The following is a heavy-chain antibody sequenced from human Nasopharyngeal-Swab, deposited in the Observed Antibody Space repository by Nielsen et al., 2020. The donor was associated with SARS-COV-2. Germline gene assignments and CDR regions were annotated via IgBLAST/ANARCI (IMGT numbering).Heavy chain of an antibody. V-gene: IGHV5-51*01. J-gene: IGHJ3*02. D-gene: IGHD6-19*01. CDR2: IYPGDSDT. Sequence: GASLNISCKGSGYSFTSYWIGWVRQLPGKVLEWMGIIYPGDSDTRYSPSLQGQVTISADKSISTAYLQWSSLKASDPAMYYCARHKRVAGYSSGWYSYRVAFGIWGQGTMVTVSS. CDR3: ARHKRVAGYSSGWYSYRVAFGI. CDR1: GYSFTSYW.